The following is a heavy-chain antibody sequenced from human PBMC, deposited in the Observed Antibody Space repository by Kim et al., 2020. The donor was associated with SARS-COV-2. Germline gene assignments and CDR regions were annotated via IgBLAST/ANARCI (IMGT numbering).Heavy chain of an antibody. J-gene: IGHJ5*02. CDR1: GFTFSSYA. Sequence: GGSLRLSCAASGFTFSSYAMSWVRQAPGKGLEWVSVIYSGGSSTYYADSVKGRFTISRDNSKNTLYLQMNSLRAEDTAVYYCAKAPAYRIAAAGTWFDPWGQGTLVTVSS. CDR2: IYSGGSST. D-gene: IGHD6-13*01. CDR3: AKAPAYRIAAAGTWFDP. V-gene: IGHV3-23*03.